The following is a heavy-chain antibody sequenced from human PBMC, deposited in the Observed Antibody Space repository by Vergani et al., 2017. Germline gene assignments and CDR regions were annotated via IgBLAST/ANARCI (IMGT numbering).Heavy chain of an antibody. CDR2: IYYSGTT. J-gene: IGHJ6*03. CDR3: ARVDTQVPATSHFYYMDV. Sequence: QVQLQESGPGLVKPSQTLSLTCTVSGGSISSGDYYWSWIRQPPGKGLEWIGYIYYSGTTYDNPSLRSRLTFSVDTSQNQFSLKLRSVTAADTAVYYCARVDTQVPATSHFYYMDVWGKGTTVVVSS. D-gene: IGHD6-25*01. V-gene: IGHV4-30-4*01. CDR1: GGSISSGDYY.